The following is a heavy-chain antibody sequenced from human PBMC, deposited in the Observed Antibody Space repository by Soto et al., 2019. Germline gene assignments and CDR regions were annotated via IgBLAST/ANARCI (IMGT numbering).Heavy chain of an antibody. CDR3: AKVDHYLLPQYFQH. CDR2: ISGSGGST. D-gene: IGHD2-15*01. CDR1: GFTVSSYA. Sequence: GGSLRLSCAASGFTVSSYAMSWVRQAPGKGLEWVSAISGSGGSTYYADYVKGRFTISRDNSKNTLYLQLNSLRAEDTVVYYCAKVDHYLLPQYFQHWGQGTLVTVSS. V-gene: IGHV3-23*01. J-gene: IGHJ1*01.